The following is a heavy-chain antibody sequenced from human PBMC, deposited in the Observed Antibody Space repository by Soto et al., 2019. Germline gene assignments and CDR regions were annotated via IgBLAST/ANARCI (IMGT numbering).Heavy chain of an antibody. Sequence: SETLSLTCAVYGGSFSGYYWSWIRQPPGKGLEWIGEINHSGSTNYNPSLKSRVTISVDTSKNQFSLKLSSVTAADTAVYYCANVNYCSGGSCCSYYFDSWGQGTLVTVSS. CDR2: INHSGST. D-gene: IGHD2-15*01. CDR1: GGSFSGYY. CDR3: ANVNYCSGGSCCSYYFDS. V-gene: IGHV4-34*01. J-gene: IGHJ4*02.